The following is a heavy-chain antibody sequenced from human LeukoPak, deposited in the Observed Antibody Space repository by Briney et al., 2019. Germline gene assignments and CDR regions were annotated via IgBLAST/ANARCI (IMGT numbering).Heavy chain of an antibody. D-gene: IGHD2-15*01. J-gene: IGHJ4*02. Sequence: GGSLRLSCAASGFTFSSYEMNWVRQAPGKGLEWISYISSSGSTKYYADSVQGRFSISRDNAKNSLYLQMNSLRAEDTAVYYCARDPNVVIVSASCFDYWGQGTLVTVSS. CDR1: GFTFSSYE. CDR2: ISSSGSTK. V-gene: IGHV3-48*03. CDR3: ARDPNVVIVSASCFDY.